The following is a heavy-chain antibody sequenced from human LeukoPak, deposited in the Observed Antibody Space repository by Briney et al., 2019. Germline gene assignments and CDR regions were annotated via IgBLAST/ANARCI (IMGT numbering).Heavy chain of an antibody. CDR1: GDSISSSSYY. Sequence: DPSETLSLTCTISGDSISSSSYYWGWIRQPPGKGLEWIGDIYYRGSTYYNPSLKSRVSISIDTSNNQFSLTLNSVTAADTALYFCARRRYYDSTGYLDWGQGTLVTVSS. CDR3: ARRRYYDSTGYLD. V-gene: IGHV4-39*01. D-gene: IGHD3-22*01. CDR2: IYYRGST. J-gene: IGHJ1*01.